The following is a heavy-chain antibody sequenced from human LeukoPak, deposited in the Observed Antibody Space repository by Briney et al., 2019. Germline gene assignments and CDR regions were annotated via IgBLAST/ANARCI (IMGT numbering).Heavy chain of an antibody. CDR1: GFTFSGFW. CDR3: ARSSYSSSSSV. J-gene: IGHJ3*01. Sequence: GGSLRLSCAVSGFTFSGFWMSWSRQAPGKGLEWVASINSDGSEGYYADVVKGRFTISRDNAKNSLYLQINSLRAEDTAVHYCARSSYSSSSSVWGQGTMVTVSS. V-gene: IGHV3-7*03. CDR2: INSDGSEG. D-gene: IGHD6-6*01.